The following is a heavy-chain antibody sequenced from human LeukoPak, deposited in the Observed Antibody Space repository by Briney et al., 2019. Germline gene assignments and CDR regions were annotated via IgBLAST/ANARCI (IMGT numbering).Heavy chain of an antibody. Sequence: PGGSLRLSCAASGFTFSSYAMDWVRQAPGRGLEWVGDISYDGPYASYRVSVRGRFTISRDNSKNTLYLQMNSLRDEDSAVYYCATESSLSNWGLGTLVTVSA. CDR2: ISYDGPYA. CDR1: GFTFSSYA. D-gene: IGHD6-6*01. CDR3: ATESSLSN. J-gene: IGHJ4*02. V-gene: IGHV3-30*04.